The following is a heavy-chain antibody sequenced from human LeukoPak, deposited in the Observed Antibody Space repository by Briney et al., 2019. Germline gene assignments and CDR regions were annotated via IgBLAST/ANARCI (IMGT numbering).Heavy chain of an antibody. V-gene: IGHV3-33*06. CDR1: GFTFSSYG. CDR3: AKDLLRYFEGLMDV. Sequence: PGRSLRLSCAASGFTFSSYGMHWVRQAPGKGLEWVAVIWYDGSNKYYADSVKGRFTISRDNSKNTLYLQLNSLRAEDTAVYYCAKDLLRYFEGLMDVWGQGTTVTVSS. D-gene: IGHD3-9*01. J-gene: IGHJ6*02. CDR2: IWYDGSNK.